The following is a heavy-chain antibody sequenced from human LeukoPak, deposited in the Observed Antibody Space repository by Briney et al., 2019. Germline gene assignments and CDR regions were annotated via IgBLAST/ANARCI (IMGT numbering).Heavy chain of an antibody. D-gene: IGHD2-21*02. J-gene: IGHJ5*02. V-gene: IGHV3-30*02. Sequence: GGSLRLSCAASGFTFSSYGMHWVRQAPGKGLEWVAFIRYDGSSKYYADSVKGRFTISRDNFKNTLYLQMNSLRAEDTAVYYCAKDQSAYCGGDCYLFDPWGQGTLVTVSS. CDR2: IRYDGSSK. CDR1: GFTFSSYG. CDR3: AKDQSAYCGGDCYLFDP.